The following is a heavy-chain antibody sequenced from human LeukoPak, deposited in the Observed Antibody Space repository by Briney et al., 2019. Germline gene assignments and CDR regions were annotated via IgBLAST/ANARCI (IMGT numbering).Heavy chain of an antibody. D-gene: IGHD3-10*01. J-gene: IGHJ4*02. CDR1: GYTFTGYY. CDR3: ARDIGPLGELF. V-gene: IGHV1-69*13. Sequence: SVKVSCKASGYTFTGYYMHWVRQAPGQGLEWMGGIIPIFGTANYAQKFQGRVTITADESTSTAYMELSSLRSEDAAVYYCARDIGPLGELFWGQGTLVTVSS. CDR2: IIPIFGTA.